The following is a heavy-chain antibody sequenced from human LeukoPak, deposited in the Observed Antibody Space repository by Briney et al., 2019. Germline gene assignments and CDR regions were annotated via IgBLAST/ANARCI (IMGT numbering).Heavy chain of an antibody. D-gene: IGHD5-18*01. CDR3: ARGQLGGYYYYYMDV. CDR1: GGSISSYY. CDR2: IYYSGST. J-gene: IGHJ6*03. Sequence: PSETLSLTCTVSGGSISSYYWSWIRQPPGEGLEWIGYIYYSGSTNYNPSLKSRVTISVDTSKNQFSLKLSSVTAADTAVYYCARGQLGGYYYYYMDVWGKGTTVTVSS. V-gene: IGHV4-59*01.